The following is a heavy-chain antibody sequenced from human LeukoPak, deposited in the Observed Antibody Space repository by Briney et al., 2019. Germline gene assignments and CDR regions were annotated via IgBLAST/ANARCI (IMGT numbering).Heavy chain of an antibody. J-gene: IGHJ4*02. CDR2: ISAYNGNT. V-gene: IGHV1-18*01. CDR3: AAHYYDSSGYFPTIDY. CDR1: GYTFTSYG. D-gene: IGHD3-22*01. Sequence: ASVKVSCKASGYTFTSYGISWARQAPGQGLEWMGWISAYNGNTNYAQKLQGRVTMTTDTSTSTAYMELRSLRSDDTAVYYCAAHYYDSSGYFPTIDYWGQGTLVTVSS.